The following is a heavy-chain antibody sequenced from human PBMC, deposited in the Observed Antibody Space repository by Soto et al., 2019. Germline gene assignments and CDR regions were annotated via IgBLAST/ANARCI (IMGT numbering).Heavy chain of an antibody. J-gene: IGHJ4*02. Sequence: QVHLEESGGGLVKPGGSLRLSCTASGFTFSDYYMSWIRQAPGKGLEWISDISDSGRITHHADSVEGRFTISRDNAKDSLYLQLNILRPEDSAIYYCARDHGGGGLALEYWGQGTLVSVSS. V-gene: IGHV3-11*01. D-gene: IGHD3-16*01. CDR3: ARDHGGGGLALEY. CDR1: GFTFSDYY. CDR2: ISDSGRIT.